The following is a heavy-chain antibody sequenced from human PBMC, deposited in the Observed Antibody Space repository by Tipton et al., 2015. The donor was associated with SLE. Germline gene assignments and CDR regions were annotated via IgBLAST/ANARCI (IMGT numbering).Heavy chain of an antibody. D-gene: IGHD2-2*01. Sequence: LRLSCTVSGGSISRGGYYWSWIRQPAGKGLEWIGRIYSSGGTDYNPSLKSRVTLSVDTSKNQFSLRLSSVTAADTAVYYCARGIIPAARYFQDWGQGTLVTVSS. CDR3: ARGIIPAARYFQD. CDR1: GGSISRGGYY. J-gene: IGHJ1*01. CDR2: IYSSGGT. V-gene: IGHV4-61*02.